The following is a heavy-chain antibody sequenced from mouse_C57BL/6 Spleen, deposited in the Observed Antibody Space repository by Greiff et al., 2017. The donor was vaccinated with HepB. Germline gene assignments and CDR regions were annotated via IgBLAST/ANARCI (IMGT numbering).Heavy chain of an antibody. J-gene: IGHJ4*01. D-gene: IGHD2-12*01. CDR3: ARDNYKRMDY. CDR1: GFTFSDYY. Sequence: EVKLVESEGGLVQPGSSMKLSCTASGFTFSDYYMAWVRQVPEKGLEWVANINYDGSSTYYLDSLKSRFIISRDNAKNILYLQMSSLKSEDTATYYCARDNYKRMDYWGQGTSVTVSS. CDR2: INYDGSST. V-gene: IGHV5-16*01.